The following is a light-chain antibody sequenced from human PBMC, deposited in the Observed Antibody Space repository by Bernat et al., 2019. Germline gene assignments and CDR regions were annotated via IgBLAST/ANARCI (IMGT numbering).Light chain of an antibody. CDR3: AAWDDSLNVVV. Sequence: QSVLTQPPSVSEAPRQRVTISCSGSSSNIGNNAVNWYQQLPGKAPKLLIYYDDLLPSGVSDRFSGFKSGTSASLAISGLQSEDEADYYCAAWDDSLNVVVFGGGTKLTVL. V-gene: IGLV1-36*01. CDR1: SSNIGNNA. J-gene: IGLJ2*01. CDR2: YDD.